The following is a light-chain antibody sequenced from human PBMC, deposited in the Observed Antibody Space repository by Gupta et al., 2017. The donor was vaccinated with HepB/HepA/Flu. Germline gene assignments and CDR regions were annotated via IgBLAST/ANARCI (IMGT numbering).Light chain of an antibody. V-gene: IGKV1-33*01. CDR2: DAS. CDR3: QQYDNLGFT. J-gene: IGKJ3*01. CDR1: QDISNY. Sequence: DIQMTQSPSSLSASVGDRVTITCQASQDISNYLNWYQQKPGKAPKLLIYDASNLETGVPSRFSGSGSGTDFTVTISSLQPEDVATYYCQQYDNLGFTFGPGTKVDIK.